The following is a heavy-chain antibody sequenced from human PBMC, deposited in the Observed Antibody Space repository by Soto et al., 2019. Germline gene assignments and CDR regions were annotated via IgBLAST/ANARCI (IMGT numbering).Heavy chain of an antibody. D-gene: IGHD4-4*01. J-gene: IGHJ6*03. CDR3: ARLQGLYYYYYMDV. CDR2: IYYSGST. CDR1: GGSISSYY. V-gene: IGHV4-59*08. Sequence: SETLSLTCTVSGGSISSYYWSWIRQPPGKGLEWIGYIYYSGSTNYNPSLKSRVTISVDTSKNQFSLKLSSVTAADTAVYYCARLQGLYYYYYMDVWGKGTTVTVSS.